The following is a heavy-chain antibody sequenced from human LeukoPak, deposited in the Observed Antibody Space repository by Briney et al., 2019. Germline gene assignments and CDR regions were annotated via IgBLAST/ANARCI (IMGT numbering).Heavy chain of an antibody. CDR3: ARSGVLPIAPLDV. CDR2: IHQSGST. J-gene: IGHJ6*04. D-gene: IGHD6-6*01. CDR1: GGSISSGGYS. Sequence: KTSETLSLTCAVSGGSISSGGYSWSWIRQPPGKGLEWIGYIHQSGSTYYNSSLKSRVTISVDRSKNQFSLKVRSVTAADTAVYYCARSGVLPIAPLDVWGKGTTVTVSP. V-gene: IGHV4-30-2*01.